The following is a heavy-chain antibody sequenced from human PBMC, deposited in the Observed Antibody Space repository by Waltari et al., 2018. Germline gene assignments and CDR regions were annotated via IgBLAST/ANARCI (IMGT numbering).Heavy chain of an antibody. CDR1: GGSISSGGYY. CDR3: ARDSPLANGRGAFDI. CDR2: IYYSGST. J-gene: IGHJ3*02. V-gene: IGHV4-31*03. Sequence: QVQLQESGPGLVKPSQTLSLTCTVSGGSISSGGYYWSWIRQHPGKGLEWIGYIYYSGSTYYNPSRKRRVTISVDTSKNQFSLKLSSVTAADTAVYYCARDSPLANGRGAFDIWGQGTMVTVSS. D-gene: IGHD2-8*01.